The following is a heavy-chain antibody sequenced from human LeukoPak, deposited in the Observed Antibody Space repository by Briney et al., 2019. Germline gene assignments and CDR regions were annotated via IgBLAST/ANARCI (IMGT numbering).Heavy chain of an antibody. CDR2: IHTSGST. Sequence: SETLSLTCTVSGGSISSYYWSWIRQPAGKGLEWIGRIHTSGSTNYNPSLKSRVTMSVDTSKNQFSLKLSSVTAADTAVYYCASPAMAFIDQGRYNYYYYMDVWGKGTTVTVSS. D-gene: IGHD5-18*01. CDR3: ASPAMAFIDQGRYNYYYYMDV. CDR1: GGSISSYY. J-gene: IGHJ6*03. V-gene: IGHV4-4*07.